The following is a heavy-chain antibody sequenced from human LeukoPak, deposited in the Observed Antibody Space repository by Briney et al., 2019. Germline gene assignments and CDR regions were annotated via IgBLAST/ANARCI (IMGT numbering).Heavy chain of an antibody. D-gene: IGHD4-17*01. V-gene: IGHV4-59*08. CDR3: ARHDDYARRPFGY. Sequence: SETLSLTCTVSGGSISSYYWGWIRQPPGKGLEWIGYIYYSGSTNYNPSLKSRVTISVDTSKNQFSLKLSSVTAADTAVYYCARHDDYARRPFGYWGQGTLVTVSS. J-gene: IGHJ4*02. CDR1: GGSISSYY. CDR2: IYYSGST.